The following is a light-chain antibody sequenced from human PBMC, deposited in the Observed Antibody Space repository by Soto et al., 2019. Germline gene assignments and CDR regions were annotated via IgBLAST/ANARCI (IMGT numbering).Light chain of an antibody. Sequence: EIVLTQSPGTLSLSPGEGATLSCRASQSVTGTNLAWYQQRPGQAPRLLIYDAVRRATGIPDRFSGSGSGREFTLTISSLEPEDFAVYYCQQRSNWPPLISCGQGTRLEIK. V-gene: IGKV3D-20*02. J-gene: IGKJ5*01. CDR1: QSVTGTN. CDR3: QQRSNWPPLIS. CDR2: DAV.